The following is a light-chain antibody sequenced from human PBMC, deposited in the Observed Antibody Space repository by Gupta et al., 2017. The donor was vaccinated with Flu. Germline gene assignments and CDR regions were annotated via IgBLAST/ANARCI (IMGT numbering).Light chain of an antibody. CDR2: DDY. V-gene: IGLV3-21*02. CDR3: HVWDSGSYHWV. J-gene: IGLJ3*02. CDR1: TIGRKN. Sequence: SSVLTKSPAASVAPAQTCRIYGEGSTIGRKNVHWSQQKPGQAPVLVVYDDYDRPSGIPERFSGSNSGNTATLTINWVEAGDEADYYCHVWDSGSYHWVFGGGTKLTVL.